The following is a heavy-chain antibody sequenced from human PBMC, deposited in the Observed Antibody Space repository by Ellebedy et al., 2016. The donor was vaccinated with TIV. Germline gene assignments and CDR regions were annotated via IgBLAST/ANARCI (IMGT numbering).Heavy chain of an antibody. CDR1: GFTFSSYA. CDR2: ISGSGDNT. V-gene: IGHV3-23*01. Sequence: GGSLRLSXAASGFTFSSYAMTWVRQAPGKGLEWVSGISGSGDNTYYADSVKGRFTISRDNSKNTLYLQMNSLRAEDTAVYYCAREDDYGDYERWFDPWGQGTLVTVSS. D-gene: IGHD4-17*01. CDR3: AREDDYGDYERWFDP. J-gene: IGHJ5*02.